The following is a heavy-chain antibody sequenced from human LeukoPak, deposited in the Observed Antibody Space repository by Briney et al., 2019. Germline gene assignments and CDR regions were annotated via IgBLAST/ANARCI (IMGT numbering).Heavy chain of an antibody. CDR2: INHSGST. CDR3: AQTAVADLDAFDI. Sequence: SETLSLTCAVYGGSFSGYYWSWIRQPPGKGLEWIGEINHSGSTNYNPSLKSRVTISVDTSKNQFSLKLSSVTAVDTAVYYCAQTAVADLDAFDIWGQGTMVTVSS. D-gene: IGHD6-19*01. CDR1: GGSFSGYY. J-gene: IGHJ3*02. V-gene: IGHV4-34*01.